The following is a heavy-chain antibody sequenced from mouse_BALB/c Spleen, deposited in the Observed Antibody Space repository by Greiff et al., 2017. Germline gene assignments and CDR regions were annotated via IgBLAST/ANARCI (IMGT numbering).Heavy chain of an antibody. CDR3: ARLFYAMDY. Sequence: QVQLKQSGAELMKPGASVKISCKATGYTFSSYWIEWVKQRPGHGLEWIGEILPGSGSTNYNEKFKGKATFTADTSSNTAYMQLSSLTSEDSAVYYCARLFYAMDYWGQGTSVTVSS. J-gene: IGHJ4*01. CDR1: GYTFSSYW. V-gene: IGHV1-9*01. CDR2: ILPGSGST.